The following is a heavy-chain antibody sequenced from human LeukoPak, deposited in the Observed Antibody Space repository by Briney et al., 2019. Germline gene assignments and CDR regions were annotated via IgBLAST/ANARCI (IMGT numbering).Heavy chain of an antibody. CDR2: ISGSGGST. CDR3: AKGKIYYYYMDV. V-gene: IGHV3-23*01. J-gene: IGHJ6*03. CDR1: GFTFSSYS. Sequence: QAGGSLRLSCAASGFTFSSYSMNWVRQAPGKGLEWVSAISGSGGSTYYADSVKGRFTISRDNSKNTLYLQMNSLRAEDTAVYYCAKGKIYYYYMDVWGKGTTVTVSS.